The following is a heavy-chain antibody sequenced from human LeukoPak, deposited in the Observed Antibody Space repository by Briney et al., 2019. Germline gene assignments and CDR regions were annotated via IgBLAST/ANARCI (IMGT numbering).Heavy chain of an antibody. Sequence: PGGSLRLSCAASGFIFSIYAMSWVRHAPGKGLECVSGTSGSGGSTYYADSVKGRFTISRDNSKNTLYLQMNSLRAEGTAVYYCAKDYYGSGSYPHFDQWGQGTLVTVSS. CDR1: GFIFSIYA. CDR2: TSGSGGST. V-gene: IGHV3-23*01. J-gene: IGHJ4*02. CDR3: AKDYYGSGSYPHFDQ. D-gene: IGHD3-10*01.